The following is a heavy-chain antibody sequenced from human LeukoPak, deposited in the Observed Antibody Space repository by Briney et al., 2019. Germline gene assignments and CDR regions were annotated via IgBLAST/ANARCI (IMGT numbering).Heavy chain of an antibody. D-gene: IGHD4-23*01. CDR2: IYYTGST. Sequence: PSEPLSLTCSVSGASISSHYWSWIRQTPVKELEWIGYIYYTGSTNYNPSLKSRVTISVDTSKNQFSLKLSSVTAADTAVYYCARVGFGNTPHPIDYWGQGTLVTVSS. V-gene: IGHV4-59*11. CDR1: GASISSHY. J-gene: IGHJ4*02. CDR3: ARVGFGNTPHPIDY.